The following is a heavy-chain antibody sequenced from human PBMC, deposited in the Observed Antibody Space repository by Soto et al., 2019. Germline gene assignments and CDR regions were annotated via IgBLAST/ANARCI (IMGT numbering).Heavy chain of an antibody. CDR2: IIPIFGTA. Sequence: SVKVSCKASGGTFSSYAISWVRQAPGQGLEWMGGIIPIFGTANYAQKFQGRVTITADESTSTAYMELSSLRSEDTAVYYCARERSYYGSGNSSFWFDPWGQGTLVTVSS. CDR1: GGTFSSYA. CDR3: ARERSYYGSGNSSFWFDP. V-gene: IGHV1-69*13. D-gene: IGHD3-10*01. J-gene: IGHJ5*02.